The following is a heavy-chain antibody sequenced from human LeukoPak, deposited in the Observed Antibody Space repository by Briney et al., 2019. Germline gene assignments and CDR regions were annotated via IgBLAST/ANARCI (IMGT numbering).Heavy chain of an antibody. Sequence: PESLSLTRAVSGVSITSYYWSWIGPPPRKGLDWSGYIYTSGSTNYNPSLKSRVTISVDTSKNQFSLKLSSVTAADTAVYYWARLKAAAGTWDFDYWGQGTLVTVSS. CDR2: IYTSGST. CDR1: GVSITSYY. D-gene: IGHD6-13*01. J-gene: IGHJ4*02. V-gene: IGHV4-4*09. CDR3: ARLKAAAGTWDFDY.